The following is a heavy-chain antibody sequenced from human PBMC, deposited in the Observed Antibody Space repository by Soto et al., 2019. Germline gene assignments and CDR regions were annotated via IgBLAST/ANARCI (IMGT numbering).Heavy chain of an antibody. Sequence: GGSLRLSCAASGFTFASYTMSWVRQAPGKGLQWVSYISDGGHNTYYADSVKGRFTISRDDLEGTLYLQMNSLRAEDTALYYCVREYYGSGVIWGQGTLVTVSS. J-gene: IGHJ4*02. V-gene: IGHV3-23*01. CDR3: VREYYGSGVI. CDR1: GFTFASYT. D-gene: IGHD3-10*01. CDR2: ISDGGHNT.